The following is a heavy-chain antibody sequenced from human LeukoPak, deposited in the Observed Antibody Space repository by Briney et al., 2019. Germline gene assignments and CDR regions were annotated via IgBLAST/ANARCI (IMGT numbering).Heavy chain of an antibody. V-gene: IGHV4-34*01. Sequence: SETLSLTCAVSIGSFSGYDWTWIRQAPGKGLEWIGEINHSGNTNYNPSLESRVTMSVDTSKNQFSLKLTSVTAADTAVYYCARARGAVAIDYWGQGTLVTVS. CDR3: ARARGAVAIDY. CDR2: INHSGNT. D-gene: IGHD6-19*01. CDR1: IGSFSGYD. J-gene: IGHJ4*02.